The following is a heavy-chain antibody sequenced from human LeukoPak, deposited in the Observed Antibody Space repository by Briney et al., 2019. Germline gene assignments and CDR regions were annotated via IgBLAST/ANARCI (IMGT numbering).Heavy chain of an antibody. V-gene: IGHV4-59*12. CDR3: AREGGRITMIVVPPTRAFDI. D-gene: IGHD3-22*01. Sequence: PSETLSLTCTVSGGSISSYYWSWIRQPPGKGLEWIGYIYYSGSTYYNPSLKSRVTISVDTSKNQFSLKLSSVTAADTAVYYCAREGGRITMIVVPPTRAFDIWGQGTMVTVSS. J-gene: IGHJ3*02. CDR2: IYYSGST. CDR1: GGSISSYY.